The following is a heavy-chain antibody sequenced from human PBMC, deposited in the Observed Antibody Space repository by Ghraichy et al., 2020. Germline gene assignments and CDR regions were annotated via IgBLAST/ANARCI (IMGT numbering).Heavy chain of an antibody. D-gene: IGHD5-12*01. CDR3: ARGYKRVYSGYDAHFDY. Sequence: ASVKVSCKASGYIFTSYYMHWVRQAPGQGLEWMGLINPSGGSTTYAQKFQGRVTMTRDTSTATIYMELSSLRSEAPAVYYCARGYKRVYSGYDAHFDYWGQGTLATVSS. J-gene: IGHJ4*02. V-gene: IGHV1-46*01. CDR2: INPSGGST. CDR1: GYIFTSYY.